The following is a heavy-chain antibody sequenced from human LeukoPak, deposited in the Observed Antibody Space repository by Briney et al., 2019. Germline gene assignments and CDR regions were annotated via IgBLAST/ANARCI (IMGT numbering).Heavy chain of an antibody. CDR1: GYTFTSYA. Sequence: ASVKVSCKASGYTFTSYAMHWVRQAPGQRLEWMGWINAGNGNTKYSQKFQGRVTITRDTSASTAYMELSSLRSEDTAVYYCARDRIAAADPGYFDYWGQGTLVTVSS. J-gene: IGHJ4*02. CDR2: INAGNGNT. CDR3: ARDRIAAADPGYFDY. V-gene: IGHV1-3*01. D-gene: IGHD6-13*01.